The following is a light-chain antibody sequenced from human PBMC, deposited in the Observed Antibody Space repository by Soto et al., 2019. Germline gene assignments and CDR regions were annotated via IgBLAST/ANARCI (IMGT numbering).Light chain of an antibody. CDR2: EVS. J-gene: IGLJ1*01. CDR3: CSYAGSSTYV. V-gene: IGLV2-23*02. CDR1: SSDVGSYNL. Sequence: QSVLTQPASVSGSPGQSITISCTGTSSDVGSYNLVSWYQQHPGKAPKVMIYEVSKRPSGVPNRFSGSKSGNTASLTISGLQAEDEADYYCCSYAGSSTYVFGPGTKLTVL.